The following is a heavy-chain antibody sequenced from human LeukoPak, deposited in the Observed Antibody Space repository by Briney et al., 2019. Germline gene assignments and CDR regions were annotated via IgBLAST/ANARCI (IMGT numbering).Heavy chain of an antibody. Sequence: GGSLRLSCAASGFTFSSYWMSWVRQAPGKGLEWVANIKQDGSEKYYVDSVKGRFTISRDNAKNSLYLQMNSLRAEGTAVYYCARPASGGWPYDAFDIWGQGTMVTVSS. D-gene: IGHD6-19*01. CDR1: GFTFSSYW. CDR3: ARPASGGWPYDAFDI. CDR2: IKQDGSEK. J-gene: IGHJ3*02. V-gene: IGHV3-7*01.